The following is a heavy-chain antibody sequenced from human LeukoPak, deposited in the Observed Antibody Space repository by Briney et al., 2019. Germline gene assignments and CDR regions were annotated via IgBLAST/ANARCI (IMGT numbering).Heavy chain of an antibody. D-gene: IGHD5-18*01. Sequence: ASVTVSCTASGYTFTSYDINWVRQATGQGLEWMGWMNPNSGNTGYAQKFQGRVTMTRNTSISTAYMELSSLRSEDTAVYYCATQTAMVTDYYYGMDVWGQGTTVTVSS. V-gene: IGHV1-8*01. CDR2: MNPNSGNT. CDR1: GYTFTSYD. CDR3: ATQTAMVTDYYYGMDV. J-gene: IGHJ6*02.